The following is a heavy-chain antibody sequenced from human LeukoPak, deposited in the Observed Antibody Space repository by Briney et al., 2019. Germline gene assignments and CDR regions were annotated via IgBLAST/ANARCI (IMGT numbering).Heavy chain of an antibody. CDR2: INYSGST. CDR3: ARAGRSGYADY. D-gene: IGHD3-22*01. CDR1: GGSISSYY. V-gene: IGHV4-59*01. Sequence: SETLSLTCTVSGGSISSYYWSWIRQPPGKGLEWIGYINYSGSTNYNPSPKSRVTISVDTSTNQFSLKLSSVTAADTAVYYCARAGRSGYADYWGQGTLVTVSS. J-gene: IGHJ4*02.